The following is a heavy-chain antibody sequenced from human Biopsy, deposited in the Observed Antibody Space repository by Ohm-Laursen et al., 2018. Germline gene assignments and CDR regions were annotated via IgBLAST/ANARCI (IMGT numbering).Heavy chain of an antibody. J-gene: IGHJ5*02. Sequence: SDTLSLTCTVPGGSISSSTTYYWAWLRQPPGKGLEWIGSIYNTETTFYNPSLKSRVTISVDTPTNQFSLKVSSVTAADTALYFCARHPTGFWFDPWGHGTLVTVSS. V-gene: IGHV4-39*01. CDR3: ARHPTGFWFDP. CDR1: GGSISSSTTYY. CDR2: IYNTETT.